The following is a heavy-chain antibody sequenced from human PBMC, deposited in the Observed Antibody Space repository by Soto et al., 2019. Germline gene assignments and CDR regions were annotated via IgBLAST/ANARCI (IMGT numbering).Heavy chain of an antibody. CDR1: GGTFAAFW. V-gene: IGHV5-51*01. J-gene: IGHJ6*02. D-gene: IGHD6-13*01. CDR3: AKSPVSRAAAGSLGLYGMDV. CDR2: IYPGDSDT. Sequence: GESMRVWRKGAGGTFAAFWGGWVRQMHGKGLECMGIIYPGDSDTRYSPSFQGQVTISADRSISTAYLQWSSLKASDTAMYYCAKSPVSRAAAGSLGLYGMDVWGQGTTVTVSS.